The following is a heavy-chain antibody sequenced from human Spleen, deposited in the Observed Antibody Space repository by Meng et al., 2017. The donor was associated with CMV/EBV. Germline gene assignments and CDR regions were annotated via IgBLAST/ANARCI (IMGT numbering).Heavy chain of an antibody. CDR3: ARQGIFWSGMDV. D-gene: IGHD3-3*01. CDR2: MSPNSGNT. V-gene: IGHV1-8*01. Sequence: ASVKVSCKTSGYTFTSYDINWVRQATGQGLEWMKWMSPNSGNTDYAQKFQGRVTMTRDTSTSTVYMELSSLRSEDTAVYYCARQGIFWSGMDVWGQGTTVTVSS. CDR1: GYTFTSYD. J-gene: IGHJ6*02.